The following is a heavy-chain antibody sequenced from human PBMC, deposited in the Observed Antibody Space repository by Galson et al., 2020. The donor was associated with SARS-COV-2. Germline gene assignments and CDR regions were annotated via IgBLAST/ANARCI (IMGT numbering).Heavy chain of an antibody. CDR1: GFTFSSYG. D-gene: IGHD3-22*01. V-gene: IGHV3-33*01. Sequence: GGSLRLSCAASGFTFSSYGMHWVRQAPGKGLEWVAVIWYDGSNKYYADSVKGRFTISRDNSKNMLYLQMNSLRAEDTAVYYCARVVLRSWALDYWGQGTLVTVSS. J-gene: IGHJ4*02. CDR3: ARVVLRSWALDY. CDR2: IWYDGSNK.